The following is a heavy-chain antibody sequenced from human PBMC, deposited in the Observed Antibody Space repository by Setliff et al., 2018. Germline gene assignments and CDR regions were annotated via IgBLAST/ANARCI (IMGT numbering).Heavy chain of an antibody. J-gene: IGHJ5*02. CDR2: IHHSGST. CDR1: GGSISSSSYY. D-gene: IGHD3-10*01. CDR3: ARGKGSWVLLRWFDP. V-gene: IGHV4-39*07. Sequence: SETLSLTCTVSGGSISSSSYYWGWIRQPPGKGLEWIGNIHHSGSTNYNPSLKSRVTISVDTSKNQFSLKLSSVTAADTAVYYCARGKGSWVLLRWFDPWGQGTLVTVSS.